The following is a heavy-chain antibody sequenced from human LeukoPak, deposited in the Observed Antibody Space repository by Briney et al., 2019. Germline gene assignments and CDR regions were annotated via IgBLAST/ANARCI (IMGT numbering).Heavy chain of an antibody. CDR1: GFTFRSYG. Sequence: GGSLRPSCAASGFTFRSYGIHWVRQAPGKGLEWVAVMSYDGTNEYYADSLKGRFTISRDNSKNSLYLQMNSLRLEDTAVYYCAKGHGSSWSSIDYWGQGTLVTVSS. D-gene: IGHD6-13*01. V-gene: IGHV3-30*18. CDR3: AKGHGSSWSSIDY. CDR2: MSYDGTNE. J-gene: IGHJ4*02.